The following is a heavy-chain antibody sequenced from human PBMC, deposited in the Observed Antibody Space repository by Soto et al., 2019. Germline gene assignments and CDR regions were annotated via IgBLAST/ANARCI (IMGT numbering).Heavy chain of an antibody. CDR3: AREGAIVPRFFDP. CDR1: GFSLSTNGVG. CDR2: IYWNDDK. D-gene: IGHD1-26*01. Sequence: QITLKESGPTLVKPTETLTLICTFSGFSLSTNGVGVGWIRQPPGEALEWLALIYWNDDKRYSPSLQSRLTIPKEPSKNQVVFKMPNLAPVDTATYSCAREGAIVPRFFDPWGQGILVTVSS. V-gene: IGHV2-5*01. J-gene: IGHJ5*02.